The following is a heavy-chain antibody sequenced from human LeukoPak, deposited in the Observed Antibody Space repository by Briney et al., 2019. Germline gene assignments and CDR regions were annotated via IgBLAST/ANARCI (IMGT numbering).Heavy chain of an antibody. CDR3: AKWIAVAGLDY. V-gene: IGHV3-74*01. CDR1: GFTFSSYW. J-gene: IGHJ4*02. D-gene: IGHD6-19*01. Sequence: GGSLRLSCAASGFTFSSYWMHWVRQVPGKGLVWVSRINSDGSSTSYADSVKGRFTISRDNSKNTLYLQMNSLRAEDTAVYYCAKWIAVAGLDYWGQGTLVTVSS. CDR2: INSDGSST.